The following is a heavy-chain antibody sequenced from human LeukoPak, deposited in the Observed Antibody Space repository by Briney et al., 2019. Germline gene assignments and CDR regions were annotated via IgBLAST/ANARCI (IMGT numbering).Heavy chain of an antibody. J-gene: IGHJ2*01. Sequence: PGGSLRLSCAASGFTFSDYYMSWIRQAPGKGLEWVSYISSSGSLIFYADSVKGRFTISRDNAKDSLFLQMNSLKTEDTAVYYCARVSPIRSSWYFDLWGRGTLVTVSS. CDR3: ARVSPIRSSWYFDL. V-gene: IGHV3-11*01. D-gene: IGHD3-10*01. CDR1: GFTFSDYY. CDR2: ISSSGSLI.